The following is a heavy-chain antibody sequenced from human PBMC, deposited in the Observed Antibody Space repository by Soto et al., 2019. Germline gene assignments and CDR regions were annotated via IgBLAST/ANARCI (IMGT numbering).Heavy chain of an antibody. D-gene: IGHD3-22*01. CDR1: GGSFSGYY. V-gene: IGHV4-34*01. J-gene: IGHJ4*02. CDR2: INHSGST. Sequence: SETLSLTCAVYGGSFSGYYWSWIRQPPGKGLEWIGEINHSGSTNYNPSLKSRVTISVDTSKNQFSLKLSSVTAADTAVYYCASKNITRIVVGPCDYWGRGSLLTVPS. CDR3: ASKNITRIVVGPCDY.